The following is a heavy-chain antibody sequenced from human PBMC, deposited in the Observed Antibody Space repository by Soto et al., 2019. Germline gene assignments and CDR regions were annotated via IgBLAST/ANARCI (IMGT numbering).Heavy chain of an antibody. CDR3: ARVRIAAAVTDAFDI. D-gene: IGHD6-13*01. Sequence: ASVTVSCKPCVCTFIGYCMHWVRQAPSQGREWMGWINPNSGGTNYAQKFQGWVTMTRDTSISTAYMELRRLRSDDTAVYCCARVRIAAAVTDAFDIWGQGTMVTVSS. V-gene: IGHV1-2*04. CDR1: VCTFIGYC. J-gene: IGHJ3*02. CDR2: INPNSGGT.